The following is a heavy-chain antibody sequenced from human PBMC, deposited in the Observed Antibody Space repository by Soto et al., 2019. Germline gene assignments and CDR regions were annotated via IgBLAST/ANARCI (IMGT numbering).Heavy chain of an antibody. CDR3: AKERTRHFDY. V-gene: IGHV3-30-3*01. CDR2: ISYDGSNK. D-gene: IGHD1-1*01. J-gene: IGHJ4*02. Sequence: PGGFLRLSCAASGFTFSSYAMHWVRQAPGKGLEWVAVISYDGSNKYYADSVKGRFTISRDNSKNTLSLQMNSLRAEDTAVYYCAKERTRHFDYWGQGIPVTVSS. CDR1: GFTFSSYA.